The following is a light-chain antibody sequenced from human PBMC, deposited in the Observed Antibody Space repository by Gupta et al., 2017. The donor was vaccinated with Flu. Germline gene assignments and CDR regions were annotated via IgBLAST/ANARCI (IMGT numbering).Light chain of an antibody. CDR2: KDT. Sequence: SYELTQPAPVSVSPGQTASITCPGDNLGDKYACWYQQKPAQSPVLGSYKDTKRPSGIPERFSGSNSGNTATLTISGAQAMDESYYYCQAWDSATVVFGTGTKVTVL. CDR3: QAWDSATVV. V-gene: IGLV3-1*01. J-gene: IGLJ1*01. CDR1: NLGDKY.